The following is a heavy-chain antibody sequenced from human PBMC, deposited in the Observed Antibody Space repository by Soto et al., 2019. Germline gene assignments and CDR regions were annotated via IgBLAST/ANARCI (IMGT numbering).Heavy chain of an antibody. J-gene: IGHJ6*02. V-gene: IGHV1-18*01. Sequence: ASVKVSCKASGYTFISYGISWLRQAPGQGLEWMGWISAYNGNTNYAQKLQGRVTMTADKSTSTAYMELSSLRSEDTAVYYCARAPTDYYGSGSYIYYYGMDVWGQGTTVTVSS. D-gene: IGHD3-10*01. CDR1: GYTFISYG. CDR2: ISAYNGNT. CDR3: ARAPTDYYGSGSYIYYYGMDV.